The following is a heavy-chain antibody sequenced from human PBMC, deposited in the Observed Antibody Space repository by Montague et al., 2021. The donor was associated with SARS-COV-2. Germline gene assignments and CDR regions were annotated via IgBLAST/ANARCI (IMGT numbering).Heavy chain of an antibody. J-gene: IGHJ4*02. CDR1: GFTFSSYA. D-gene: IGHD3-9*01. CDR3: AKEGDYDILTGYYPNRRYFDY. Sequence: SLRLSCAASGFTFSSYAMSWVRQAPGKGLEWVSAISGSGGSTYXXXSXXXRFXISRDNSKNTLYLQMNSLRAEDTTVYYCAKEGDYDILTGYYPNRRYFDYWGQGTLVTVSS. V-gene: IGHV3-23*01. CDR2: ISGSGGST.